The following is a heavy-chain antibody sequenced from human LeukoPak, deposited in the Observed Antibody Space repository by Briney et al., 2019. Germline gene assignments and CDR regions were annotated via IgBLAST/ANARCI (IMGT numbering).Heavy chain of an antibody. CDR2: IYYSGST. D-gene: IGHD6-13*01. Sequence: SETLSLTCTVSSGSISSYYWSWIRQPPGKGLEWIGYIYYSGSTNYNPSLKSRVTISVDTSKNQFSLKLSSVTAADTAVYYCARGGFSSNWAFDYWGQGTLVTVSS. V-gene: IGHV4-59*01. CDR1: SGSISSYY. J-gene: IGHJ4*02. CDR3: ARGGFSSNWAFDY.